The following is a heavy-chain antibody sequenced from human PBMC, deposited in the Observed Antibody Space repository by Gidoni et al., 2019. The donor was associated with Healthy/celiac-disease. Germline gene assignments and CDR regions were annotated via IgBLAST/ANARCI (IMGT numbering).Heavy chain of an antibody. CDR2: ISYSGST. V-gene: IGHV4-39*01. J-gene: IGHJ5*02. CDR3: ARRYRRAARPGWFDP. Sequence: PGKGLEWIGSISYSGSTYYNPSLKSRVTISVDTSKNQFSRKLSSVTAADTAVDYCARRYRRAARPGWFDPWGQGTLVTVSS. D-gene: IGHD6-6*01.